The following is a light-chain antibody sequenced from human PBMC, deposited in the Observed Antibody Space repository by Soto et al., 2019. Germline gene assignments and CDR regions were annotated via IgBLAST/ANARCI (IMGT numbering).Light chain of an antibody. J-gene: IGKJ5*01. V-gene: IGKV3-15*01. CDR3: HQYDNWPKT. Sequence: EIVMSQSPATLSVTPGERATLSCRASQSVSSNLAWYQQKPGQAPRLLIYGASTRATGIPARFSGSGSGTEFTLTISSLQSEDFAVYYCHQYDNWPKTFGQGTLLE. CDR1: QSVSSN. CDR2: GAS.